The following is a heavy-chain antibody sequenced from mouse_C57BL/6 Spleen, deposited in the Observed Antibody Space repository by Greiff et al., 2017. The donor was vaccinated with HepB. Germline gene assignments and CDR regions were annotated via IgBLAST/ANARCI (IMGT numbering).Heavy chain of an antibody. D-gene: IGHD2-4*01. CDR2: INYDGSST. V-gene: IGHV5-16*01. CDR3: ARADYDEGYAMDY. J-gene: IGHJ4*01. CDR1: GFTFSDYY. Sequence: DVKLVESEGGLVQPGSSMKLSCTASGFTFSDYYMAWVRQVPEKGLEWVANINYDGSSTYYLDSLKSRFIISRDNAKNILYLQMSSLKSEDTATYYCARADYDEGYAMDYWGQGTSVTVSS.